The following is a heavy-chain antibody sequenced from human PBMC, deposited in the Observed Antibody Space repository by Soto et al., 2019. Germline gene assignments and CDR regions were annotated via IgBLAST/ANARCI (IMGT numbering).Heavy chain of an antibody. Sequence: SETLSLTCTVSGGSISDHYWSWLRQPPGKGLEWIGYIYDSGSANYNPSLKSRVTISVDTSKSQFSLKLTSVTAADTAVYYCARPILTGYQYTFGYWGQGTLVTVSS. CDR3: ARPILTGYQYTFGY. CDR2: IYDSGSA. V-gene: IGHV4-59*08. CDR1: GGSISDHY. J-gene: IGHJ4*02. D-gene: IGHD3-9*01.